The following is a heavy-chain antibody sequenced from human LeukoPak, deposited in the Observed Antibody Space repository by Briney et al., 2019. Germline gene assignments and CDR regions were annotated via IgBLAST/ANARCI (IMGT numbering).Heavy chain of an antibody. J-gene: IGHJ6*02. V-gene: IGHV3-21*01. Sequence: PGGSLRLSCAASGFTFSSYSMNWVRQAPGKGLEWVSSISSSSSYIYYADSVKGRFTISRDNAKNSLYLQMNSLRAEDTAVYYCARDRTYYYDSSGPYYCYGMDVWGQGTTVTVSS. D-gene: IGHD3-22*01. CDR2: ISSSSSYI. CDR1: GFTFSSYS. CDR3: ARDRTYYYDSSGPYYCYGMDV.